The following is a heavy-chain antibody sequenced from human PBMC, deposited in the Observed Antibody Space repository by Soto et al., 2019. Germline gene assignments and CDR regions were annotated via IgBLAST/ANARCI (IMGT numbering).Heavy chain of an antibody. V-gene: IGHV4-34*01. D-gene: IGHD6-19*01. CDR3: ARGSLSRWYLDY. CDR1: GGSFSGYY. CDR2: INHSGST. J-gene: IGHJ4*02. Sequence: SETLSLTCAVYGGSFSGYYWSWIRQPPGKGLEWIGEINHSGSTNYNPSLKSRVTISVDTSKNQFSLKLSSVTAADTAVYYCARGSLSRWYLDYWGQGTLVTVSS.